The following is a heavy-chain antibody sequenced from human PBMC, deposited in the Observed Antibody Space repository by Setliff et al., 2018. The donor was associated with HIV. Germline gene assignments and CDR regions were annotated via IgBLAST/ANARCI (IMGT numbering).Heavy chain of an antibody. CDR3: ARDRYSGSSTDY. V-gene: IGHV3-7*04. CDR1: GFTFSSSW. Sequence: GGSLRLSCAASGFTFSSSWMTWVRQAPGRGLEYVAGMNRDGREKLYADSVKGRFSISRDNAKNSLYLQMSSLRTEDTAVYFCARDRYSGSSTDYWGQGTLVTVSS. CDR2: MNRDGREK. J-gene: IGHJ4*02. D-gene: IGHD1-26*01.